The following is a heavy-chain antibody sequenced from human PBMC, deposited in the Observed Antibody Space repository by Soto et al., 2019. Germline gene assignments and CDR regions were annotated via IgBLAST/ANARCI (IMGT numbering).Heavy chain of an antibody. D-gene: IGHD6-6*01. CDR1: GYTFTSYD. V-gene: IGHV1-8*01. CDR3: ARDLRIAARQRAYGMDV. Sequence: ASVKVSCKASGYTFTSYDINWVRQAAGQGLEWMGWMNPNSGHTGYAQKFQGRVTMTRNTSISTAYMELSSLRSEDTAVYYCARDLRIAARQRAYGMDVWGQGTTVTVSS. CDR2: MNPNSGHT. J-gene: IGHJ6*02.